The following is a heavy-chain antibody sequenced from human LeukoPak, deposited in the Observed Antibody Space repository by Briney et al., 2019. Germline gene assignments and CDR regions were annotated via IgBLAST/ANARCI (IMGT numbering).Heavy chain of an antibody. CDR2: ISITSSTR. D-gene: IGHD3-22*01. Sequence: GGALRLSCAASGFMFSTYSVNWVRQAPGRGLEWISYISITSSTRYYADSVKGRFTISRDNAKNSLYLQMNGLRDEDTAVYYCARGAVVSVDSSDYYFDYWGQGTLVTVSS. CDR3: ARGAVVSVDSSDYYFDY. V-gene: IGHV3-48*02. CDR1: GFMFSTYS. J-gene: IGHJ4*02.